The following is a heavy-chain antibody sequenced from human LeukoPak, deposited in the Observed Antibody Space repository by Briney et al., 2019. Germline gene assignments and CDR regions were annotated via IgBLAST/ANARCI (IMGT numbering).Heavy chain of an antibody. D-gene: IGHD6-6*01. CDR2: IKQDGSEK. V-gene: IGHV3-7*01. Sequence: GGSLRLSCAASGFTFSSYWMSWVRQAPGKGLEWVAIIKQDGSEKYYVDSVKGRFTISRDNAKNSLYLQMNSLRAEDTAVYYCARDGEYSSSPGYYYYYGMDVWGQGTTVTVSS. J-gene: IGHJ6*02. CDR1: GFTFSSYW. CDR3: ARDGEYSSSPGYYYYYGMDV.